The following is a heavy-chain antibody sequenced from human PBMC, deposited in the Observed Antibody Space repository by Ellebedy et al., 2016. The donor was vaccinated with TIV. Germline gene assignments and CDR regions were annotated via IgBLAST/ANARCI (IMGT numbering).Heavy chain of an antibody. CDR2: MNPNSGNT. J-gene: IGHJ6*02. CDR1: GYTFTSYD. Sequence: ASVKVSCXASGYTFTSYDINWVRQATGQGLEWMGWMNPNSGNTGYAQKFQGRVTMTRNTSISTAYMELSSLRSEDTAVYYCARVGDYNWNDESYYYGMDGWGQGTTVTVSS. CDR3: ARVGDYNWNDESYYYGMDG. V-gene: IGHV1-8*01. D-gene: IGHD1-20*01.